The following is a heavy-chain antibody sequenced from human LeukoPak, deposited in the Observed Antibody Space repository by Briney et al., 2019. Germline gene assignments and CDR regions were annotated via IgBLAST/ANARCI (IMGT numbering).Heavy chain of an antibody. CDR2: VNHSGST. CDR3: SRGRAFDI. V-gene: IGHV4-34*01. J-gene: IGHJ3*02. CDR1: GGSFSGYY. Sequence: SETLSLTCAVYGGSFSGYYWSWIRQPPGKGLEWIGEVNHSGSTNYNPSLKSRVTISVDTSKNQFSLKLSSVTAADTAVCYCSRGRAFDIWGQGTMVTVSS. D-gene: IGHD5-12*01.